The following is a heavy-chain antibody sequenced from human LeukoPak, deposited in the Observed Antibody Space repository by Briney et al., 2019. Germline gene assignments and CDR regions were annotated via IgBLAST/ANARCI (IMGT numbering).Heavy chain of an antibody. Sequence: GGSLRLSCAASGFTFSSYGMHWVRQAPGKGLEWVAVIWYDRSKKYYADSMKGRVTVSRDNSKLYLQMNSLRVEDTAVCYCARDRYGAMGPMDCWGQGTLVTVSS. CDR3: ARDRYGAMGPMDC. J-gene: IGHJ4*02. D-gene: IGHD4/OR15-4a*01. CDR1: GFTFSSYG. V-gene: IGHV3-33*08. CDR2: IWYDRSKK.